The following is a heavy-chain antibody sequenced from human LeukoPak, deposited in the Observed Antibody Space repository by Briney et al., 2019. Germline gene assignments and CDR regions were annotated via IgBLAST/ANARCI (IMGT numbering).Heavy chain of an antibody. CDR3: AKVFFQDGYNYPFDY. J-gene: IGHJ4*02. Sequence: GGSLRLSCAASGFTFSSDAMSWVRQAPGKGLEWVSAISGSGGSTYYADSVKGRFTISRDNSKNTLYLQMNSLRAEDTAVYYCAKVFFQDGYNYPFDYWGQGTLVTVSS. V-gene: IGHV3-23*01. CDR1: GFTFSSDA. CDR2: ISGSGGST. D-gene: IGHD5-12*01.